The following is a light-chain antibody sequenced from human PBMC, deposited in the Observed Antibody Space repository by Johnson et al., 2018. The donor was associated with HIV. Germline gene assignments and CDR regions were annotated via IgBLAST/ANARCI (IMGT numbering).Light chain of an antibody. J-gene: IGLJ1*01. CDR2: DNN. CDR3: GTWDSGLSAHYV. V-gene: IGLV1-51*01. Sequence: QSVLTQPPSVSAAPGQKVTISCSGSSSNIGNNYVSWYRQLPGTAPKLVIYDNNKRHSGIPDRFSDSTSGTSATLGITGLQTGDEADYYCGTWDSGLSAHYVFGTGTRVTVL. CDR1: SSNIGNNY.